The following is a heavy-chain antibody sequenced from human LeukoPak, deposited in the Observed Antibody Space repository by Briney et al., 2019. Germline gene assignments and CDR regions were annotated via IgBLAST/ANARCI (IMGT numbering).Heavy chain of an antibody. CDR1: GGSISSYY. V-gene: IGHV4-59*08. Sequence: PSATLSLTCTVSGGSISSYYWSWIRQPPGKGLEWIGYIYYSGSTNYNPSLKSRVTISVDTSKNQFSLKLSSVTAADTAVYYCATGRPSGYDDYYYGMDVWGQGTTVTVSS. CDR2: IYYSGST. J-gene: IGHJ6*02. D-gene: IGHD5-12*01. CDR3: ATGRPSGYDDYYYGMDV.